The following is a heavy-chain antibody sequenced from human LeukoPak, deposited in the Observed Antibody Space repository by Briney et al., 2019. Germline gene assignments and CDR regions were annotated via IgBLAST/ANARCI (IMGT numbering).Heavy chain of an antibody. CDR3: ARGPYCGGGTCYSQYFDY. Sequence: ASVKVSCKASGYTFISYGISWVRQAPGQGLEWMGWISAYNGNTNYAQKLQGRVTMTTDTSTSTAYMELRSLRSDDTAVYYCARGPYCGGGTCYSQYFDYWGQGTLVTVSS. J-gene: IGHJ4*02. V-gene: IGHV1-18*01. D-gene: IGHD2-15*01. CDR1: GYTFISYG. CDR2: ISAYNGNT.